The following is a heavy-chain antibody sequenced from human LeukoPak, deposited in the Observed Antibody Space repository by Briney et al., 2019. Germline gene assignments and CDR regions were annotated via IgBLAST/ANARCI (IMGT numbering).Heavy chain of an antibody. D-gene: IGHD6-13*01. CDR3: AMLAAAMYDAFDI. J-gene: IGHJ3*02. Sequence: GGSLRLSCAASGFTFDDYTMRWVRQAPGKGLEWVSLISWDGGSTYYADSVKGRFTISRDNSKNSLYLQMNSLRTEDTALYYCAMLAAAMYDAFDIWGQGTMVTVSS. V-gene: IGHV3-43*01. CDR1: GFTFDDYT. CDR2: ISWDGGST.